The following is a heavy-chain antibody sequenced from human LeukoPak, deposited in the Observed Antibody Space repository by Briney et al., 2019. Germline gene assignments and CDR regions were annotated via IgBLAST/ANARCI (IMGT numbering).Heavy chain of an antibody. J-gene: IGHJ5*02. CDR3: ARDGDSSGYYGGSWFDP. CDR2: IIPIFGTA. V-gene: IGHV1-69*01. D-gene: IGHD3-22*01. CDR1: GGTFSSYA. Sequence: SVKVSCKASGGTFSSYAISWVRQAPGQGLERMGGIIPIFGTANYAQKFQGRVTITADESTSTAYMELSSLRSEDTAVYYCARDGDSSGYYGGSWFDPWGQGTLVTVSS.